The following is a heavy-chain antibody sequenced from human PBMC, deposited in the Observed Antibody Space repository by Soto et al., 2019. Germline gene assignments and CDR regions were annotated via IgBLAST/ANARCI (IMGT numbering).Heavy chain of an antibody. J-gene: IGHJ4*02. CDR2: ISYGGST. V-gene: IGHV4-31*03. Sequence: QVQLQESGPGLVKPSQTLSLTCTVSGGSINSGGYCWSWIRQHPGKGLDWIGCISYGGSTSYNPSLKSRVNISVDTSKNQLSLKLTSVTAADTAVYYCARGILVWGQGALITVSS. CDR3: ARGILV. D-gene: IGHD5-18*01. CDR1: GGSINSGGYC.